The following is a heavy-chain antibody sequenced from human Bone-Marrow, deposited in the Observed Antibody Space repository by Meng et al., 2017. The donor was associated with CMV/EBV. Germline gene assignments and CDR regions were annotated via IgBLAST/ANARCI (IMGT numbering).Heavy chain of an antibody. D-gene: IGHD3-3*01. CDR1: GYTFTSYG. V-gene: IGHV1-69*05. CDR3: SRSTTCYEPIYDFWSGYRGPSGYYYYGMDV. Sequence: SVKVSCKASGYTFTSYGISWGRQAPGQGLEWMGGIIPIFGTANYAQKFQGRVTITTDESTSTAYMELSSLRSEDTAVYNCSRSTTCYEPIYDFWSGYRGPSGYYYYGMDVWGQGTTVTVSS. CDR2: IIPIFGTA. J-gene: IGHJ6*02.